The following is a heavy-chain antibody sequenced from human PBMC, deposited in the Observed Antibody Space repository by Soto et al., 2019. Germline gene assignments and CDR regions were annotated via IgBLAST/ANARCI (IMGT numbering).Heavy chain of an antibody. CDR2: INHSGST. J-gene: IGHJ6*03. D-gene: IGHD3-10*01. CDR1: GGSFSGYY. CDR3: ARGPRSRVRGVEYYYMDV. V-gene: IGHV4-34*01. Sequence: QVQLQQWGAGLLKPSETLSLTCAVYGGSFSGYYCSWIRQPPGKGLAWIGEINHSGSTNYNPSLTIRVTISVATAKPQFSLKLSSVTAADTAVYYCARGPRSRVRGVEYYYMDVWGKGTTVTVSS.